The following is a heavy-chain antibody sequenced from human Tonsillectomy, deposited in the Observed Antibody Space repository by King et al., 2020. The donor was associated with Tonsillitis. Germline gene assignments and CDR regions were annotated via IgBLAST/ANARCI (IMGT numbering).Heavy chain of an antibody. CDR3: ARGGYCSSTSCQILSYTYSYGMDV. J-gene: IGHJ6*02. Sequence: LQLQESGSGLVKPSQTLSLTCAVSGGSIRIFFYSLILILHPPFPFLSFLFSLSPLFLPSSTPSPPLPVTLSMALSKNQFSLKLSAVTAADTAVYCARGGYCSSTSCQILSYTYSYGMDVWGQGTTVTVSS. CDR2: LSPLFLP. D-gene: IGHD2-2*01. CDR1: GGSIRIFFYS. V-gene: IGHV4-30-2*01.